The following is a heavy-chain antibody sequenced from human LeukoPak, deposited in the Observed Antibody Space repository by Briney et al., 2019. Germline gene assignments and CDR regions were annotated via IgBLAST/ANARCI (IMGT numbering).Heavy chain of an antibody. Sequence: SETLSLTCTDSGGSLSSYYWSWIRQPPGKGLEWIGYIYYSGSTNYNPSLKSRVTISVDTSKNQFSLKLSSVTAADTSGYYCAREGRSSWYGPNYFDYWGQGTLVTVSS. CDR2: IYYSGST. D-gene: IGHD6-13*01. V-gene: IGHV4-59*01. J-gene: IGHJ4*02. CDR1: GGSLSSYY. CDR3: AREGRSSWYGPNYFDY.